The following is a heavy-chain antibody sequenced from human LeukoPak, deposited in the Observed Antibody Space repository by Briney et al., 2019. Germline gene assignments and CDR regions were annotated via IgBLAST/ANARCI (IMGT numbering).Heavy chain of an antibody. CDR3: ARDSELWFYYYYGMDV. CDR1: GYTFTSYA. D-gene: IGHD5-18*01. V-gene: IGHV1-3*01. Sequence: ASVKVSCKASGYTFTSYAMHWVRQAPGQGLEWMGWINAGNGNTKYSQKFQGRVTITRDTSASTAYMELSSLRSEDTAVYYCARDSELWFYYYYGMDVWGQGTTVTVSS. CDR2: INAGNGNT. J-gene: IGHJ6*02.